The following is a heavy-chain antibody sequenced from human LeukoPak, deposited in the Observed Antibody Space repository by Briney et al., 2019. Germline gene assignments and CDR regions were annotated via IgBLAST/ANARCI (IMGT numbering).Heavy chain of an antibody. J-gene: IGHJ4*02. CDR3: AKDAYGDYDCFDY. Sequence: PGRSLRLSCAASGFTFSSYGMHWVRQAPGKGLEWVAVISYDGSNKYYADSVKGRFTISRDNSKNTLYLQMNSLRAEDTAVYYGAKDAYGDYDCFDYWGQGSLVTVSS. CDR2: ISYDGSNK. D-gene: IGHD4-17*01. CDR1: GFTFSSYG. V-gene: IGHV3-30*18.